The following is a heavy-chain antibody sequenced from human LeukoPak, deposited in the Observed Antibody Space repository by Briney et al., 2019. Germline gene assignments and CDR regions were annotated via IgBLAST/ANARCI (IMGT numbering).Heavy chain of an antibody. CDR1: GFTVSSNY. CDR2: IYSGGAT. CDR3: ARGSRIGAAGILDN. Sequence: GGSLRLSCAASGFTVSSNYMSWVRQAPGKGLEWVSVIYSGGATFYADSVKGRFTISRDDSENTLYLQMNSLRAEDTAVYYCARGSRIGAAGILDNWGQGTLVTVSS. D-gene: IGHD6-13*01. J-gene: IGHJ4*02. V-gene: IGHV3-53*01.